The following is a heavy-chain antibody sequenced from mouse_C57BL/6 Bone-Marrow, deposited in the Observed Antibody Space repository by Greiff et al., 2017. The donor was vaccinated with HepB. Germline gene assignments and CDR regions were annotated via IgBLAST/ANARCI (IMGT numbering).Heavy chain of an antibody. Sequence: QVQLKQPGAELVKPGASVKVSCKASGYTFTSYWMHWVKQRPGQGLEWIGRIHPSDSDTNYNQKFKGKATLTVDKSSSTAYMQLSSLTSEDSAVYYCALDSSGYVLYAMDYWGQGTSVTVSS. CDR1: GYTFTSYW. J-gene: IGHJ4*01. CDR2: IHPSDSDT. V-gene: IGHV1-74*01. CDR3: ALDSSGYVLYAMDY. D-gene: IGHD3-2*02.